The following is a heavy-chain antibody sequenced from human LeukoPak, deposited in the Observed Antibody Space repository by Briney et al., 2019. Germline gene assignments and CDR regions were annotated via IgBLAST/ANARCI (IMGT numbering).Heavy chain of an antibody. CDR3: ARHRTIYHDNGGYWV. D-gene: IGHD3-22*01. CDR2: IYYSGST. V-gene: IGHV4-39*01. Sequence: SETLSLTCTVSGGSIRSSSYYWGWIRQPPGKGLEWIGSIYYSGSTYYNPSLKSRVTISVDTSKKQFSLKLSSVTAADTAVYYCARHRTIYHDNGGYWVWGQGTLVTVSS. CDR1: GGSIRSSSYY. J-gene: IGHJ4*02.